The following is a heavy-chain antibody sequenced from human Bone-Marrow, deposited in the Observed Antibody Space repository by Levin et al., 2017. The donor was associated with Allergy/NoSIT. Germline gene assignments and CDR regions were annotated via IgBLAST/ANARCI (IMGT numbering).Heavy chain of an antibody. CDR2: IIPILGIA. Sequence: EASVKVSCKASGGTFSSYAISWVRQAPGQGLEWMGRIIPILGIANYAQKFQGRVTITADKSTSTAYMELSSLRSEDTAVYYCARAGDYEGAFDIWGQGTMVTVSS. V-gene: IGHV1-69*04. CDR1: GGTFSSYA. J-gene: IGHJ3*02. D-gene: IGHD4-17*01. CDR3: ARAGDYEGAFDI.